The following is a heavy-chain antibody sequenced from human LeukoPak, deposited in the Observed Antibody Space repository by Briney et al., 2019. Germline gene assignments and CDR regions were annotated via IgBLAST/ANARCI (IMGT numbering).Heavy chain of an antibody. CDR3: AKNGDRGEYGGGCSWYAYYYPYMDV. Sequence: GGSLRLSCAASGFTFSSDVISWGRQAPRKGVQWGSAISVSGGTTYYTDSVKGHFTISRDNSKNTLYLQMNSLTAEDTAVYYCAKNGDRGEYGGGCSWYAYYYPYMDVWGKGTTVTISS. D-gene: IGHD2-15*01. CDR2: ISVSGGTT. V-gene: IGHV3-23*01. CDR1: GFTFSSDV. J-gene: IGHJ6*03.